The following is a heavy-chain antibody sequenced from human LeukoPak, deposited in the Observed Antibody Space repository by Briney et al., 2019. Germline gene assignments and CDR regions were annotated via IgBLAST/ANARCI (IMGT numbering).Heavy chain of an antibody. V-gene: IGHV3-20*01. Sequence: GGSLRLSCAASGFTFDDYGMSWVRQAPGKGLEWVSGINWNGGSTGYADSVKGRFTISRDNAKNSLYLQMNSLRAEDTALYHCARTISGSYSGGGDYWGQGTLVTVSS. CDR3: ARTISGSYSGGGDY. CDR2: INWNGGST. D-gene: IGHD1-26*01. CDR1: GFTFDDYG. J-gene: IGHJ4*02.